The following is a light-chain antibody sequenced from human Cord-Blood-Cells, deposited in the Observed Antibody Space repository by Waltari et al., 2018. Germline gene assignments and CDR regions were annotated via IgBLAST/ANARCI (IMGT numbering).Light chain of an antibody. CDR3: SSYAGSNNLV. V-gene: IGLV2-8*01. Sequence: QSALTQPPSASGSPGQSVTISCTGTSRDVGGYNYVSWYQRHPGKAPKLMIYEVSKRPSGVPERFSGSKSGNTASLTVSGLQAEDEADYYCSSYAGSNNLVFGGGTKLTVL. J-gene: IGLJ2*01. CDR2: EVS. CDR1: SRDVGGYNY.